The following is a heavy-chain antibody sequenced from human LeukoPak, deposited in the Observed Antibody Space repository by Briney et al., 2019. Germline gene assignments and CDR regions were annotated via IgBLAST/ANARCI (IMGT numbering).Heavy chain of an antibody. Sequence: SETLSLTCIVSGGSTNNYYWSWIRQPPGKGLEWIGYIYYSGSTNYNPSLKSRVTISVDTSKNQFSLKLSSVTAADTAVYYCARGGGSSKYYFDYWGQGTLVTVSS. V-gene: IGHV4-59*01. CDR1: GGSTNNYY. D-gene: IGHD1-26*01. CDR2: IYYSGST. J-gene: IGHJ4*02. CDR3: ARGGGSSKYYFDY.